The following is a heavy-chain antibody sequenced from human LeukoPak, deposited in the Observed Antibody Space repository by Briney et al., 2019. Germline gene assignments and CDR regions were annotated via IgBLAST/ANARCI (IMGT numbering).Heavy chain of an antibody. Sequence: SETLSLTCTVSGGSISSGSYYWGWVRQPAGRGLEWVGRIYRSGSTNYNPSLKSRVTISVDTSKNQSSLTLSSVPAADTAVYYCASCEVAGTGVDYWGQGTLVTVSS. V-gene: IGHV4-61*02. J-gene: IGHJ4*02. CDR2: IYRSGST. CDR1: GGSISSGSYY. CDR3: ASCEVAGTGVDY. D-gene: IGHD6-19*01.